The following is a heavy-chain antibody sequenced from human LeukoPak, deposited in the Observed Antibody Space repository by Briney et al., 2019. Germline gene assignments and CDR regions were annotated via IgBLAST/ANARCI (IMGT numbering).Heavy chain of an antibody. V-gene: IGHV3-30*04. CDR1: GFTFSIYT. J-gene: IGHJ4*02. D-gene: IGHD6-19*01. CDR3: ARPVAGTFGPMDD. CDR2: ISYDGSNK. Sequence: GGSLRLSCAASGFTFSIYTIHWVRQAPGKGLEWVALISYDGSNKYYGDSVKGRFTISRDNSKNTLYLQMDSLRVDDTAVYYCARPVAGTFGPMDDWGQGTLVTVSS.